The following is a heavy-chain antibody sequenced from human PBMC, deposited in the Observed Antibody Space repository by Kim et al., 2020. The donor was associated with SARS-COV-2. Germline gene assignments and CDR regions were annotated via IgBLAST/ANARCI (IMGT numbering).Heavy chain of an antibody. V-gene: IGHV4-59*01. J-gene: IGHJ5*02. D-gene: IGHD2-15*01. Sequence: SETLSLTCTVSGGSISSYYWSWIRQPPGKGLEWIGYIYYSGSTNYNPSLKSRVTISVDTSKNQFSLKLSSVTAADTAVYYCARVTCSGGGCKRNWFDPWGQGALVTVSS. CDR3: ARVTCSGGGCKRNWFDP. CDR1: GGSISSYY. CDR2: IYYSGST.